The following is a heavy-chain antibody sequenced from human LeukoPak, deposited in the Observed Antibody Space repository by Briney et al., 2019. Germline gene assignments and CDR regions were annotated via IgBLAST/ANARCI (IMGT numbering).Heavy chain of an antibody. D-gene: IGHD5-18*01. V-gene: IGHV3-21*01. CDR3: ARDRADGYNYGDYFDN. CDR2: ISSSSSDI. Sequence: PGGSLRLSCAASGFTFSTYSMNWVRQAPGKGLEWVSSISSSSSDIYYADSMKGRFTISRDNAKSSLYLQMNSLRAEDTAVYYCARDRADGYNYGDYFDNWGQGTLVTVSS. J-gene: IGHJ4*02. CDR1: GFTFSTYS.